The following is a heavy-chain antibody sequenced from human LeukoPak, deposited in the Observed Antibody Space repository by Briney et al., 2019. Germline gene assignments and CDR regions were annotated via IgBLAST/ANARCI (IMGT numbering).Heavy chain of an antibody. J-gene: IGHJ4*02. CDR1: GFTFDIYA. D-gene: IGHD3-10*01. V-gene: IGHV3-23*01. CDR3: ARDAISMNSIRDHFAY. Sequence: GGSLRLSCSASGFTFDIYAMSWVRQAPGKGLEWVASIGGGDAHYAESVKGRFTVSRDNSQSMVYLQLSSLGVEDTAVYYCARDAISMNSIRDHFAYWGQGTLVTVSS. CDR2: IGGGDA.